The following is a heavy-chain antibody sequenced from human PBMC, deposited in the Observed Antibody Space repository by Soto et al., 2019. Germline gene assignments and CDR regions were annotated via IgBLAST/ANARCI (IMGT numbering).Heavy chain of an antibody. Sequence: GPSRRPSCSVSGFTFGSSAMHWVRQGPGKGLEYVSSISSNGGSTYYADSVKGRFTISRDNSKNTLNLQMSSLTTEDTAVYHCVKDRWLDYWGQGT. D-gene: IGHD6-13*01. CDR1: GFTFGSSA. CDR2: ISSNGGST. V-gene: IGHV3-64D*06. CDR3: VKDRWLDY. J-gene: IGHJ4*02.